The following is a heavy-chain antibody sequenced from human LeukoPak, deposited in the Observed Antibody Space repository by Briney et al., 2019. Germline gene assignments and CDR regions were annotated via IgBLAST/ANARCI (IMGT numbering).Heavy chain of an antibody. Sequence: ASVKVSCKASGYTFTGYYMHWVRQAPGQGLEWMGWINPNSGGTNYAQKLQGRVTMTRDTSISTAYMELSRLRSDDTAVYYCARSFYYGSGSTFDYWGQGTLVTVSS. V-gene: IGHV1-2*02. D-gene: IGHD3-10*01. CDR3: ARSFYYGSGSTFDY. J-gene: IGHJ4*02. CDR2: INPNSGGT. CDR1: GYTFTGYY.